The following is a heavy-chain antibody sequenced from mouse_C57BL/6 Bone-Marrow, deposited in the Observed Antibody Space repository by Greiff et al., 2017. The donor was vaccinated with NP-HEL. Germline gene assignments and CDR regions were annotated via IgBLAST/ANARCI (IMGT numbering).Heavy chain of an antibody. CDR3: ARLYWFAY. Sequence: DVKLVESGGGLVKPGASLKLSCAASGFTFSDYGMHWVRQAPEKGLEWVAYISSGSSTIYYADTVKGRFTISRDNAKNTLFLQMTSLRSEDAAMYYCARLYWFAYWGKGTLVTVSA. CDR2: ISSGSSTI. J-gene: IGHJ3*01. V-gene: IGHV5-17*01. CDR1: GFTFSDYG.